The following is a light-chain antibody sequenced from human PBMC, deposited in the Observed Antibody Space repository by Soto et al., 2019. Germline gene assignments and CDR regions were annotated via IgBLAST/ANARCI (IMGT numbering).Light chain of an antibody. CDR1: QSISNSY. Sequence: EIVLTQSPGPLSLSPGESATLSCRASQSISNSYLAWYQQKPGQAPRLLIYGASSRATGIPDRFSGSGSVTDFTLTISRLEPEDVALYYCQQYGSSPLTFGQGTKVDIK. J-gene: IGKJ1*01. CDR3: QQYGSSPLT. CDR2: GAS. V-gene: IGKV3-20*01.